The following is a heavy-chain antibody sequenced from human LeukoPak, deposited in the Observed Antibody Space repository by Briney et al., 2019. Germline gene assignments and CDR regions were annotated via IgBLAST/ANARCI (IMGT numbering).Heavy chain of an antibody. CDR1: GFTFSSYA. V-gene: IGHV3-23*01. CDR3: AKNARSGSYDPYYFDY. J-gene: IGHJ4*02. CDR2: ISGSGGST. D-gene: IGHD1-26*01. Sequence: GGSLRLSCAASGFTFSSYAMSWVRQAPGKGLEWVSAISGSGGSTYYADSVKGRFTISRDNSKNTLYLQMNSLRAEDTAVYYCAKNARSGSYDPYYFDYWGQGTLVTVSS.